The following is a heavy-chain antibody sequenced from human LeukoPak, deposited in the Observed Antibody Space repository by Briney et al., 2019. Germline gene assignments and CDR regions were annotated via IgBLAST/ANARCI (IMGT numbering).Heavy chain of an antibody. V-gene: IGHV4-59*08. J-gene: IGHJ5*02. CDR3: ARQFDP. Sequence: SETLSLTCTVPGASFSNYYWSWIRQPPGKGLEWIGHIYSSGSTNYNPSLKSRLTISLDTSKNQFSLRLSSVTAADTVVYYCARQFDPWGQGILVTVSS. CDR2: IYSSGST. CDR1: GASFSNYY.